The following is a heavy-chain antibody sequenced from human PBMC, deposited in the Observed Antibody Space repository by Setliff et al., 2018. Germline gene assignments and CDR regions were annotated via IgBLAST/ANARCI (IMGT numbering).Heavy chain of an antibody. V-gene: IGHV4-30-4*08. CDR2: IYYSGST. J-gene: IGHJ4*02. D-gene: IGHD3-9*01. CDR3: ARRGADYDILTGDDY. CDR1: GGSISSGDYY. Sequence: SETLSLTCTVSGGSISSGDYYWSWIRQPPGKGLEWIGYIYYSGSTYYNPSLKSRVTISVDTSKNQFSLKLSSVTAADTAVYYCARRGADYDILTGDDYWGQGTLVTVS.